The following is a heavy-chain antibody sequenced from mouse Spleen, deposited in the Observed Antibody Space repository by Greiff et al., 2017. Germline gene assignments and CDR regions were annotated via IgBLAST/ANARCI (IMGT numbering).Heavy chain of an antibody. D-gene: IGHD2-1*01. Sequence: EVQRVESGGGLVKLGGSLKLSCAASGFTFSSYAMSWVRQTPEKRLEWVATISSGGGNTYYPDSVKGRFTISRDNAKNTLYLQMSSLKSEDTAMYYCARIYYGNLFDYWGQGTTLTVSS. J-gene: IGHJ2*01. CDR1: GFTFSSYA. CDR3: ARIYYGNLFDY. V-gene: IGHV5-9-3*01. CDR2: ISSGGGNT.